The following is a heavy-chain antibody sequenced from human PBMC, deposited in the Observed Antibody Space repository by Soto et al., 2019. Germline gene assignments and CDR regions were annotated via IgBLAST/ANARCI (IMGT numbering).Heavy chain of an antibody. V-gene: IGHV4-31*03. CDR2: IYYSGST. CDR1: GGSISSGGYY. D-gene: IGHD1-26*01. Sequence: SETLSLTCTVSGGSISSGGYYWSWIRQHPGRGLEWIGYIYYSGSTYYNPSLKSRVTISVDTSKNQFSLKLSSVTAADTAVYYCARGGVLHDGFDIWGQGTMVTVSS. CDR3: ARGGVLHDGFDI. J-gene: IGHJ3*02.